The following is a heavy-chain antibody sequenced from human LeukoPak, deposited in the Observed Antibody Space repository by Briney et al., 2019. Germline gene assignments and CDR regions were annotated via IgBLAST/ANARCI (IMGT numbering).Heavy chain of an antibody. CDR3: AKDRGYDY. CDR2: ISSSGSTM. CDR1: RFTFSSYE. J-gene: IGHJ4*02. Sequence: GGSLRLSCAASRFTFSSYEMNWVRQAPGKGPEWVSYISSSGSTMYYADSVKGRFTISRDNSKNTLYLQMNSLRAEDTAVYYCAKDRGYDYWGQGTLVTVSS. D-gene: IGHD5-18*01. V-gene: IGHV3-48*03.